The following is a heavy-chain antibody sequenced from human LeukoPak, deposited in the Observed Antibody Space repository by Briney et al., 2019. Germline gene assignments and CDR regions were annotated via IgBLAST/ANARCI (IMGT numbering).Heavy chain of an antibody. Sequence: GASVKVSCEASGYTFTGYYMHWVRQAPGQGLEWMGWINPNSGGTNYAQKFQGRVTMTRDTSISTAYMELSRLRSDDTAVYYCARLYTHYDSSGYYYEDYWGQGTLVTVSS. J-gene: IGHJ4*02. CDR2: INPNSGGT. CDR3: ARLYTHYDSSGYYYEDY. CDR1: GYTFTGYY. V-gene: IGHV1-2*02. D-gene: IGHD3-22*01.